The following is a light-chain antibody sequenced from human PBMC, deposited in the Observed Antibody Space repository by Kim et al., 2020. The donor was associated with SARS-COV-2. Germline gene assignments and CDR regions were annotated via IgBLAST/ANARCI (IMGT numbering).Light chain of an antibody. CDR3: QQYDSSPPT. Sequence: SPGDGAVLSCRASQTIGDARLAWYQQKPGQSPRLLISDTSVRATGIPDRFAGSGSGTDFSLTINRLEPDDFAVYYCQQYDSSPPTFGQGTKVDIK. CDR1: QTIGDAR. V-gene: IGKV3-20*01. CDR2: DTS. J-gene: IGKJ1*01.